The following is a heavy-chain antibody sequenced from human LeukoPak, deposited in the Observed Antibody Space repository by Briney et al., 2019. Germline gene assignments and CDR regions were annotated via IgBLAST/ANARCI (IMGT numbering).Heavy chain of an antibody. CDR2: ISVSGNT. D-gene: IGHD6-19*01. CDR3: AKPAVSGWYGFDY. V-gene: IGHV3-23*01. CDR1: GFTLSSYA. J-gene: IGHJ4*02. Sequence: GGSLRLSCAASGFTLSSYAMSWVRQGPGKGLEWVSAISVSGNTYHADSVKGRFTISRDSSKNTLYLQMNSLRAGDAAVYYCAKPAVSGWYGFDYWGQGTLVTVSS.